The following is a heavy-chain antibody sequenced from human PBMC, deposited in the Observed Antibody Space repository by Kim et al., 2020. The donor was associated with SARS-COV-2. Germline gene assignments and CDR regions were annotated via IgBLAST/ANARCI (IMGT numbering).Heavy chain of an antibody. D-gene: IGHD3-16*01. V-gene: IGHV3-21*01. CDR3: ARDLVTPGGYFDY. CDR2: ISSSSSYI. Sequence: GGSLRLSCAASGFTFSSYSMNWVRQAPGKGLEWVSSISSSSSYIYYADSVKGRFTISRDNAKNSLYLQMNSLRAEDTAVYYCARDLVTPGGYFDYWGQGTLVTVSS. J-gene: IGHJ4*02. CDR1: GFTFSSYS.